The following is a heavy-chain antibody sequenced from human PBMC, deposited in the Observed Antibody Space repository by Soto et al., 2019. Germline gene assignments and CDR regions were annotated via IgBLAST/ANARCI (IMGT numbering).Heavy chain of an antibody. D-gene: IGHD3-22*01. J-gene: IGHJ4*02. CDR2: IYYSGTTTYNPST. CDR1: GGSISSHY. CDR3: ARHYYYDSSGYPYFDY. V-gene: IGHV4-59*08. Sequence: PSETLSLTCTVSGGSISSHYSSWIRQPPGKGLEWIGFIYYSGTTTYNPSTNYNPSLKSRVTISVDTSKNQFSLKLSSLTAADTAVYYCARHYYYDSSGYPYFDYWGQGSLVTVSS.